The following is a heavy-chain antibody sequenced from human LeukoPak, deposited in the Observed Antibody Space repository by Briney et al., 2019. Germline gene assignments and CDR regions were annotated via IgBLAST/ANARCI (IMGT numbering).Heavy chain of an antibody. CDR3: ARSLTPAAGNLGY. CDR1: GYTFTSYD. CDR2: MNPNSGNT. Sequence: GAPVKVSCKASGYTFTSYDINWVRQATGQGLEWMGWMNPNSGNTGYAQKFQGRVTMTRNTSISTAYMELSSLRSEDTAVYYCARSLTPAAGNLGYWGQGTLVTVSS. V-gene: IGHV1-8*01. J-gene: IGHJ4*02. D-gene: IGHD6-13*01.